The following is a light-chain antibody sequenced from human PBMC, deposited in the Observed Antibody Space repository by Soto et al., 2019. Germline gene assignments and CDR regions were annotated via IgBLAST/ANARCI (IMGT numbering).Light chain of an antibody. V-gene: IGKV1-5*03. J-gene: IGKJ1*01. CDR3: HQYDTRCT. CDR2: KAS. Sequence: DIQMTQSTATMCPSVRDTVTLTCRASQNVNGWLAWYQQKPGKDPKLLINKASTLESGVPSRFSGRGFGTEFTLTISSLQTDDFATYYRHQYDTRCTFGQGTKVDI. CDR1: QNVNGW.